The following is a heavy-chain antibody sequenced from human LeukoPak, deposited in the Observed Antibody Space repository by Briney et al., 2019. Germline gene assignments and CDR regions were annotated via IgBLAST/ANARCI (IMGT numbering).Heavy chain of an antibody. CDR2: IKQDGSKK. CDR3: ATTQGELDYYGSGTYSSNWFDP. D-gene: IGHD3-10*01. V-gene: IGHV3-7*02. J-gene: IGHJ5*02. CDR1: GSTFSRYW. Sequence: GGSLRLSCAASGSTFSRYWMSWVRQAPGKGLEWVANIKQDGSKKYYVDSVKGRFTISRDNAKNSLYLQMNSLRAEDTAVYYCATTQGELDYYGSGTYSSNWFDPWGQGTLVTVSS.